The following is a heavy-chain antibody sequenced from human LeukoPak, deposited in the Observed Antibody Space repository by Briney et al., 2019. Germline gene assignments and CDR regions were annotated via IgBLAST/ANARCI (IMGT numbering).Heavy chain of an antibody. V-gene: IGHV4-30-4*01. CDR1: GGSVSSGDYY. CDR2: IYYSGGT. Sequence: SETLSLTCTVSGGSVSSGDYYWSWIRQPPGKGLEWIGYIYYSGGTYYNPSLKSRVTISVDTSKNQFSLKLSSVTAADTAVYYCARSIGYFDYWGQGTLVTVSS. CDR3: ARSIGYFDY. D-gene: IGHD2-15*01. J-gene: IGHJ4*02.